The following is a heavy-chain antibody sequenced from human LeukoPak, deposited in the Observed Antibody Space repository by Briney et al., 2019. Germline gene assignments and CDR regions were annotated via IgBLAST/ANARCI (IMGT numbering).Heavy chain of an antibody. V-gene: IGHV3-30*18. CDR3: AKDPNSSPVYYFDY. J-gene: IGHJ4*02. Sequence: GGPLRLSCAASGFTFSSYGMHWVRQAPGKGLEWVAVISYDGSNKYYADSVKGRFTISRDNSKNTLYLQMNSLRAEDTAVYYCAKDPNSSPVYYFDYWGQGTLVTVSS. CDR1: GFTFSSYG. D-gene: IGHD2/OR15-2a*01. CDR2: ISYDGSNK.